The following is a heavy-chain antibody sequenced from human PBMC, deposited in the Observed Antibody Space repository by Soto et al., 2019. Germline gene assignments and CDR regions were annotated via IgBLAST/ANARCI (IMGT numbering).Heavy chain of an antibody. CDR2: ISIDGSRK. V-gene: IGHV3-30*03. CDR1: GFSFSSSD. CDR3: TRGPTHGAFDI. J-gene: IGHJ3*02. Sequence: GGSLRLSCLASGFSFSSSDMHWVRQAPGKGLEWVAHISIDGSRKYYADSVKGRFTVSRENSKSTLYLQINSLRPEEAALYYCTRGPTHGAFDIWGQGTMVTVSS.